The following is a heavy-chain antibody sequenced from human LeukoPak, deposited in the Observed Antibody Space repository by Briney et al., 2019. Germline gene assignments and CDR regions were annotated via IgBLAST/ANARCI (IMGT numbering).Heavy chain of an antibody. CDR1: GYTFTSYD. CDR2: MNPNSGNT. CDR3: ARSLPMAARDITMILVAIDY. Sequence: GASVKVSCKASGYTFTSYDINWVRQATGQGLEWMGWMNPNSGNTGYAQKFQGRVTMTRNTSISTAYMELSSLRSEDTAVYYCARSLPMAARDITMILVAIDYWGQGTLVTVSS. D-gene: IGHD3-22*01. V-gene: IGHV1-8*01. J-gene: IGHJ4*02.